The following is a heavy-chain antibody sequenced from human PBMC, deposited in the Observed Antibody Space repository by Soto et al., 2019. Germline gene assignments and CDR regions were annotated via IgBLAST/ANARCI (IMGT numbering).Heavy chain of an antibody. V-gene: IGHV4-59*08. CDR1: GGSISSYY. Sequence: SETRSLTCTVSGGSISSYYWSWIRQPPGKGLEWIGYIYYSGSTNYNPSLKSRVTISVDTSKNQFSLKLSSVTAADTAVYYCASGGVLWFGELPNDAFDIWGQGTMVTVSS. D-gene: IGHD3-10*01. J-gene: IGHJ3*02. CDR3: ASGGVLWFGELPNDAFDI. CDR2: IYYSGST.